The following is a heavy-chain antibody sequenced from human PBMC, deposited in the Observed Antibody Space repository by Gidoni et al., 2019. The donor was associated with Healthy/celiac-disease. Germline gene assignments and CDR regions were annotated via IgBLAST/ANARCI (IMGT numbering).Heavy chain of an antibody. J-gene: IGHJ5*02. V-gene: IGHV1-69*01. CDR1: GCPFSRYA. CDR2: TIPSFGTA. D-gene: IGHD3-22*01. CDR3: ARGYYYDRSGYFP. Sequence: QLLPSGAAVTNPGSSVKVSCKASGCPFSRYAISWVRQASGHGLEWRGGTIPSFGTANYEQKFQGRGTITEEESTSTAYMELSSLRSEDTAVYYCARGYYYDRSGYFPWGQGTLVTVSS.